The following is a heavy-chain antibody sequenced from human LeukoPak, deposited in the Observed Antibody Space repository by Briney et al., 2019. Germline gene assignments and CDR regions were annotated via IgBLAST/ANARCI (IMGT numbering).Heavy chain of an antibody. Sequence: GGSMRLSCAASGFTFSDYWMHWVRQAPGKGLVWVSLINTDGSRTSYADSVKGRFTISRDDAKDSLYLQMSSLRADDTAVYYCARDLSYSRDDAFDLWGQGTMVTVSS. CDR3: ARDLSYSRDDAFDL. CDR1: GFTFSDYW. D-gene: IGHD3-22*01. V-gene: IGHV3-74*01. CDR2: INTDGSRT. J-gene: IGHJ3*01.